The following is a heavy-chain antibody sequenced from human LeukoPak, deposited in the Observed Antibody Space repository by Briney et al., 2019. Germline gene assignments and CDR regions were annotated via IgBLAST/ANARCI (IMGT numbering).Heavy chain of an antibody. V-gene: IGHV4-59*01. CDR2: IYYSGST. J-gene: IGHJ4*02. Sequence: SETLSLTCTVSGGSISSYYWSWIRQSPGKGLEWIGYIYYSGSTYYNRSLKSRVTISIDMSKKQCSLKLSSVTAADTAVYYCARLSGYDWESFFDYWGQGTLVTVSS. CDR1: GGSISSYY. CDR3: ARLSGYDWESFFDY. D-gene: IGHD5-12*01.